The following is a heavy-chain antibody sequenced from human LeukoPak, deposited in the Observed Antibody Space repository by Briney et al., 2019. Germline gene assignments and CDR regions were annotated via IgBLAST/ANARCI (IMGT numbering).Heavy chain of an antibody. CDR2: INPSGGST. CDR1: GYTFTSYY. V-gene: IGHV1-46*01. D-gene: IGHD2-21*02. Sequence: GASVKVSCKASGYTFTSYYMHWVRQAPGQGLEWMGIINPSGGSTSYAQKFQGRVTMTRDTSTSTVYMELSSLRSEDTAVYYCAPERCGGDCYPAFDIWGQGTMVTVSS. CDR3: APERCGGDCYPAFDI. J-gene: IGHJ3*02.